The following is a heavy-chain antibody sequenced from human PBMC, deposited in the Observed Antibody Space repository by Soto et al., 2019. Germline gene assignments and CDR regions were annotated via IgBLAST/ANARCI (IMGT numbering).Heavy chain of an antibody. CDR1: GGTFSSYA. CDR2: IIPIFGTA. D-gene: IGHD3-22*01. V-gene: IGHV1-69*13. Sequence: ASVKVSCKASGGTFSSYAISWVRQAPGQGLEWMGGIIPIFGTANYAQKCQGRVTITADESTGTAYMELSSLRSEDTAVYYCAREITYYYDSSGYSAPSDAFDIWGQGTMVTVSS. J-gene: IGHJ3*02. CDR3: AREITYYYDSSGYSAPSDAFDI.